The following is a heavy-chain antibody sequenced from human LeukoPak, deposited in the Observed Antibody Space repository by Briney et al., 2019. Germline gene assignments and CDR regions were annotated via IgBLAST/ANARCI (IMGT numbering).Heavy chain of an antibody. CDR1: GGSISSSNW. CDR3: ARAYSNYYDSSGYFDY. J-gene: IGHJ4*02. CDR2: IYHSGST. Sequence: PSETLSLTCAVSGGSISSSNWWSWVRQPPGKGLEWIGEIYHSGSTNYNPSLKSRVTISVDTSKNQFSLKLSSVTAADTAVYYCARAYSNYYDSSGYFDYWGQGTLVTVSS. D-gene: IGHD3-22*01. V-gene: IGHV4-4*02.